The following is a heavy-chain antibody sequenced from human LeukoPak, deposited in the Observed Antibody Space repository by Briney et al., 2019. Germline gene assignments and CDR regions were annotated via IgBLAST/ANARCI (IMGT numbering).Heavy chain of an antibody. CDR1: GFTFSSYS. CDR2: ISSSSSYI. Sequence: GGSLRLSCAASGFTFSSYSMNWVRQAPGKGLEWVSSISSSSSYIYYADSVKGRFTISRDNAKNSLYLQMNSLRAEDTAVYYCARDPGYSGYDWVYSSSSRGTFDIWGQGTMVTVSS. V-gene: IGHV3-21*01. D-gene: IGHD5-12*01. J-gene: IGHJ3*02. CDR3: ARDPGYSGYDWVYSSSSRGTFDI.